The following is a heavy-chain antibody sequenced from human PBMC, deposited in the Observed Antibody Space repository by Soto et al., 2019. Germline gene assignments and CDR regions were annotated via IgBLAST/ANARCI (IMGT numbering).Heavy chain of an antibody. CDR1: GYTFTSYY. Sequence: ASVKVSCKASGYTFTSYYMHWVRQAPGQGLEWMGIINPSGGSTSYAQKFQGRVTMTTDKSTSTVYMELSSLRSEDTAVYYCARDLAPDYGAYYFDYWGQGTLVTVS. V-gene: IGHV1-46*01. CDR3: ARDLAPDYGAYYFDY. CDR2: INPSGGST. D-gene: IGHD4-17*01. J-gene: IGHJ4*02.